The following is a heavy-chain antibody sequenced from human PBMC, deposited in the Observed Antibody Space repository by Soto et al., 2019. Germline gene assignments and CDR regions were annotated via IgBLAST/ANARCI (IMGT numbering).Heavy chain of an antibody. D-gene: IGHD4-17*01. CDR2: ITGSGGST. J-gene: IGHJ4*02. CDR3: AKARYGDYGGIDS. V-gene: IGHV3-23*01. CDR1: GFTFSTYA. Sequence: EVQLLESGGGLVQPGGSLRLSCAASGFTFSTYAMIWVRQAPGKGLEWVSVITGSGGSTYYADSVKGRFTISRDTSKNTLFLQMNSLRAEDTAVYYCAKARYGDYGGIDSWGQGTMVTVSS.